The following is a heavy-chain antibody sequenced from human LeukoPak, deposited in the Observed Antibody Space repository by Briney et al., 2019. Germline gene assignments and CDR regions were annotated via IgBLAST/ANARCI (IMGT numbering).Heavy chain of an antibody. CDR1: GFTFSDSA. V-gene: IGHV1-58*01. J-gene: IGHJ4*02. D-gene: IGHD3-3*01. CDR2: IVVGSGDT. Sequence: GASVKVSCKASGFTFSDSAVQWVRQARGQRLEWIGWIVVGSGDTSYAREFQERVTITRDMSTNTVYMVLSSLRSEDTDVYYCAAGGVFGVVMHFDYWGQGTLVTVSS. CDR3: AAGGVFGVVMHFDY.